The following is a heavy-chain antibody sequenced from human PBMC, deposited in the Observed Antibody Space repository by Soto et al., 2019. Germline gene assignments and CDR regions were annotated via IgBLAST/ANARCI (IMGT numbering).Heavy chain of an antibody. V-gene: IGHV3-23*01. CDR3: GRALNTYYDFWSGAYYYGMDV. Sequence: GVLRLSCAASGFTFSSYAMSWVRQAPGKGLEWVSAISGSGGSTYYADSVKGRYTISRDNSKNTLYLQMNSLRAEDTAVYYCGRALNTYYDFWSGAYYYGMDVWGQGTTVTVSS. D-gene: IGHD3-3*01. CDR1: GFTFSSYA. CDR2: ISGSGGST. J-gene: IGHJ6*02.